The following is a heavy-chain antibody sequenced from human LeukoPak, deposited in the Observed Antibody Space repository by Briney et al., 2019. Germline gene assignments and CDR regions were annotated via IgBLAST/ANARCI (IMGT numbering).Heavy chain of an antibody. Sequence: SETLSLTCAVYGGSFSGYYWSWIRQPPGKGLEWIGEINHSGSTNYNPSLKSRVTISVDTSKNQFSLKLSSVTAADTAVYYCARDRGELWSQTEYLQHWGQGTLVTVSS. D-gene: IGHD5-18*01. CDR2: INHSGST. J-gene: IGHJ1*01. V-gene: IGHV4-34*01. CDR1: GGSFSGYY. CDR3: ARDRGELWSQTEYLQH.